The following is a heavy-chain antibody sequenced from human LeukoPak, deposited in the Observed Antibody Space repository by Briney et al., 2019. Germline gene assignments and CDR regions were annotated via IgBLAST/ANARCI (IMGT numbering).Heavy chain of an antibody. Sequence: GGSLRLSCAASGFTFSSYWMSWVRQAPGKGLEWVANIKQDGSEKYYVDSVKGRFTISRDNAKNSLYLQMTSLRAEDTAVYYCARDGIVGASYYYYGMDVWGQGTTVTVSS. CDR1: GFTFSSYW. D-gene: IGHD1-26*01. CDR2: IKQDGSEK. CDR3: ARDGIVGASYYYYGMDV. J-gene: IGHJ6*02. V-gene: IGHV3-7*01.